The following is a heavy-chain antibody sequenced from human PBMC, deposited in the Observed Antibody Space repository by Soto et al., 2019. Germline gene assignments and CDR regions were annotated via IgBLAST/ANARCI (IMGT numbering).Heavy chain of an antibody. CDR3: AKGDNLGPKTGYAFDP. CDR2: ISNSGST. CDR1: GGSVTSDEDY. J-gene: IGHJ5*02. V-gene: IGHV4-30-4*01. Sequence: SEILSLTCTVSGGSVTSDEDYWTWIRQSPGKGLEWIGYISNSGSTGYNPSLKTRLSMSVDRSKNQFALRLNSVTPEDTAVYFCAKGDNLGPKTGYAFDPWGQGIMVTVSS. D-gene: IGHD5-12*01.